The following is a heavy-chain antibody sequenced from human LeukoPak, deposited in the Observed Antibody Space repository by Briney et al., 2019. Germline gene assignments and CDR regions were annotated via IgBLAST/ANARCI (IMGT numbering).Heavy chain of an antibody. CDR3: AAESQYYYDSSGSDYYYYMDV. D-gene: IGHD3-22*01. CDR1: GYIFTSYY. J-gene: IGHJ6*03. V-gene: IGHV1-46*01. CDR2: INPSGGST. Sequence: GASVKVSCKASGYIFTSYYMHWVRQAPGQGLEWMGIINPSGGSTNYAQKFQERVTITRDMSTSTAYMELSSLRSEDTAVYYCAAESQYYYDSSGSDYYYYMDVWGKGTTVTVSS.